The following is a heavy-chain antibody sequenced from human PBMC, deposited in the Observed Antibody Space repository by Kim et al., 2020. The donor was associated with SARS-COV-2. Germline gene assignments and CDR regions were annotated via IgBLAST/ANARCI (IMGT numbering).Heavy chain of an antibody. CDR2: ISYDGSNK. CDR3: ASELGYSGYDLFDY. J-gene: IGHJ4*02. CDR1: GFTFSSYA. D-gene: IGHD5-12*01. Sequence: GGSLRLSCAASGFTFSSYAMHWVRQAPGKGLEWVAVISYDGSNKYYADSVKGRFTISRDNSKNTLYLQMNSLRAEDTAVYYCASELGYSGYDLFDYWCQGGLVIASS. V-gene: IGHV3-30*04.